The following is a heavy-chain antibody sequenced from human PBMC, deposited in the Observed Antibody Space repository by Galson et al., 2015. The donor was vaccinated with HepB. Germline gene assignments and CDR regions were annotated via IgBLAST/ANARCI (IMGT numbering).Heavy chain of an antibody. CDR3: ARRAVPGIPGAPWGMDV. V-gene: IGHV3-74*01. D-gene: IGHD6-19*01. Sequence: SLRLSCAASGFIFTNYYMRWVRHVPGKGLVWVSETNSGGTLTTYADSVKGRFTVSRDNARDTLYLQMNSLRAEDTAVYFCARRAVPGIPGAPWGMDVWGQGTTVTVS. J-gene: IGHJ6*02. CDR2: TNSGGTLT. CDR1: GFIFTNYY.